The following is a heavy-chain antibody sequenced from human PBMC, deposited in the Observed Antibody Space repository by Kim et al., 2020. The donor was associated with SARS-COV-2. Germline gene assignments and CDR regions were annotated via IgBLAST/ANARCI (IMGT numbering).Heavy chain of an antibody. J-gene: IGHJ3*01. CDR3: ATPHGWYSPDALDF. D-gene: IGHD6-19*01. V-gene: IGHV3-7*03. Sequence: YVESVKGRFTVSRDNDRSSVYLQMNSLGVEDTAVYYCATPHGWYSPDALDFWGQGTMVTVSS.